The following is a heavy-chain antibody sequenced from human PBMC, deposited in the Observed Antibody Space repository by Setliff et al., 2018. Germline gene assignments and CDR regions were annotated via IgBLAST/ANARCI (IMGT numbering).Heavy chain of an antibody. Sequence: PGGSLRLSCAASGFTVSSNYMSWVRQAPGKGLEWVSVIHGGGSTYYADSVKGRFTISRDNAKNSLHLQMNSLRAEDTAVYYCARNGDVDTGFLGYYYYYYMDVWGKGTTVTVSS. CDR2: IHGGGST. V-gene: IGHV3-66*01. CDR3: ARNGDVDTGFLGYYYYYYMDV. J-gene: IGHJ6*03. CDR1: GFTVSSNY. D-gene: IGHD5-18*01.